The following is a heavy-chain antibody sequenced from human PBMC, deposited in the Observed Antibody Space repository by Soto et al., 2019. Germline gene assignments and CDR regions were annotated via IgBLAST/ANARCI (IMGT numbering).Heavy chain of an antibody. CDR2: INHSGST. Sequence: PSETLSLTCAVYGGSFSGYYWSWIRQPPGKGLEWIGEINHSGSTNYNPSLKSRITISVDTSKNQFSLKLSSVTAADTAVYYCARWSSTSCYFDYWGQGTLVTVSS. V-gene: IGHV4-34*01. CDR3: ARWSSTSCYFDY. J-gene: IGHJ4*02. D-gene: IGHD2-2*01. CDR1: GGSFSGYY.